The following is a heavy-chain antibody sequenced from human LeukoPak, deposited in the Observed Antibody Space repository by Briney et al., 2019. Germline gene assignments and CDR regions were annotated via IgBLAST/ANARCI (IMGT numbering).Heavy chain of an antibody. J-gene: IGHJ4*02. V-gene: IGHV4-30-2*01. D-gene: IGHD3-10*01. CDR1: GGSISSGDYF. CDR2: IYQGGTT. Sequence: SETLSLTCNVSGGSISSGDYFWNWIRQAPGKGLEWIGYIYQGGTTSYNPSLKSRATISVDWSKNQFSLKLTSVAAADTAVYYCATVDVIPPGSTGRAPVHYGSGSEDYWGQGTLVTVSS. CDR3: ATVDVIPPGSTGRAPVHYGSGSEDY.